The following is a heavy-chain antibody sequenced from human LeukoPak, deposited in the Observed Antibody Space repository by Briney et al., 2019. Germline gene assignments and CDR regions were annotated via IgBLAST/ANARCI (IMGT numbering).Heavy chain of an antibody. CDR3: ARGDTLAAAGSEGYYFDY. Sequence: GGSLRLSCAASGFTFSSYEVNWVRQAPGKGLEWVSFISTGGLTIYYADSVKGRFTISRDNAKNSLYLQMSSLRAEDTAVYYCARGDTLAAAGSEGYYFDYWGQGTLVTVSS. D-gene: IGHD6-13*01. V-gene: IGHV3-48*03. J-gene: IGHJ4*02. CDR2: ISTGGLTI. CDR1: GFTFSSYE.